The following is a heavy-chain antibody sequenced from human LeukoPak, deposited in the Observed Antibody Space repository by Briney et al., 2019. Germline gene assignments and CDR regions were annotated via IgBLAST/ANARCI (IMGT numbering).Heavy chain of an antibody. V-gene: IGHV3-53*01. J-gene: IGHJ6*02. CDR3: ASPSYYDFWSGYHNYGMDV. CDR2: IYSGGST. Sequence: GGSLRLSCAASGFTVSSNYMSWVRQAPGKGLEWVSVIYSGGSTYYADSVKGRFTISRDNSKNTLYLQMNSLRAEDTAVYYCASPSYYDFWSGYHNYGMDVWGQGTTVTVSS. D-gene: IGHD3-3*01. CDR1: GFTVSSNY.